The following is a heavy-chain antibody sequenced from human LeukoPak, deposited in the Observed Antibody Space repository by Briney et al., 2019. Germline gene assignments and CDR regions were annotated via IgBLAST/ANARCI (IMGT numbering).Heavy chain of an antibody. CDR2: IYTSGST. CDR1: GGSISSYY. D-gene: IGHD4-17*01. V-gene: IGHV4-4*07. Sequence: TSETLSLTCTVSGGSISSYYWSWIRQPAGKGLEWIGRIYTSGSTNYNPSLKSRVTMSVDTSKNQFSLKLSSVTAADTAVYYCARGDGDYWSYYFDYWGQGTLVTVSS. CDR3: ARGDGDYWSYYFDY. J-gene: IGHJ4*02.